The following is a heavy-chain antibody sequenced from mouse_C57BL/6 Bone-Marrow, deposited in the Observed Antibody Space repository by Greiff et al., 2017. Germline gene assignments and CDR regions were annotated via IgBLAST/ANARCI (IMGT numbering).Heavy chain of an antibody. Sequence: EVQLQQSGTVLARPGASVKMSCKTSGYTFTSYWMHWVKQRPGQGLEWIGAIYPGNSDPSYNQKFKGKAKLTAVTSASTAYRELSSLTNEDSAVYYCTSRYGNYEAWFAYWGQGTLVTVSA. CDR2: IYPGNSDP. CDR1: GYTFTSYW. J-gene: IGHJ3*01. CDR3: TSRYGNYEAWFAY. D-gene: IGHD2-10*02. V-gene: IGHV1-5*01.